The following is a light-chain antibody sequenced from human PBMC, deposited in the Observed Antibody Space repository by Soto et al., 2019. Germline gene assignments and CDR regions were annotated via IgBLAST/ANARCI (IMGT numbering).Light chain of an antibody. J-gene: IGLJ1*01. V-gene: IGLV2-14*01. CDR2: EVS. CDR3: SSYTSSSTEDV. CDR1: SSDVGGYNY. Sequence: QSALTQPASVSGSAGQSITISCTGTSSDVGGYNYVSWYQQHPGKVPKLMIYEVSNRPSGVSNRFSGSKFGNTASLTISGLQAEDEADYYCSSYTSSSTEDVFGTWTKV.